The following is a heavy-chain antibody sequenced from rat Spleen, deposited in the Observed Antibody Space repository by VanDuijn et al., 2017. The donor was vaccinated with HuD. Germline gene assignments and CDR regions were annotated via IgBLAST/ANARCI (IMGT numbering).Heavy chain of an antibody. CDR3: TRQWDS. CDR1: GFTFNNYW. D-gene: IGHD1-1*01. CDR2: ITNASGRT. V-gene: IGHV5-31*01. Sequence: EVQLVESGGGLVQPGGSLKLSCVASGFTFNNYWMTWIRQAPGKGLEWVASITNASGRTYYPDSVKGRFTISRDNAKSTLYLQMDSLRSEDTATYYCTRQWDSWGQGVMVTVSS. J-gene: IGHJ2*01.